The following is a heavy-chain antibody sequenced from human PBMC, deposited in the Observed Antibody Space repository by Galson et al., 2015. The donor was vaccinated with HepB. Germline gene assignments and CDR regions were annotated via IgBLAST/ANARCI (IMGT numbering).Heavy chain of an antibody. V-gene: IGHV3-23*01. CDR3: AKLYSYGPYYYHGMDV. J-gene: IGHJ6*02. CDR1: GFTFSSYA. D-gene: IGHD5-18*01. CDR2: ISGSGGST. Sequence: SLRLSCAASGFTFSSYAMSWVRQAPGKGLEWVSAISGSGGSTYYADSVKGRFTISRDNSKNTLYLQMNSLRAEDTAIYYCAKLYSYGPYYYHGMDVWGQGTTVTVSS.